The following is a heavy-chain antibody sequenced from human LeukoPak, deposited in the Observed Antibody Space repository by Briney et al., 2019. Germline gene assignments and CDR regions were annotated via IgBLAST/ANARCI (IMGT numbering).Heavy chain of an antibody. CDR2: IWFDGSNK. Sequence: PGGSLRLSCAASGFTFSSYGMHWVRQAPGKGLEWVAIIWFDGSNKWYADSVKGRFAISRDNSKNTLYLQMNSLRVEDTAVYYCARGTGGGYGVPMDHWGQGTLVTVSS. CDR1: GFTFSSYG. CDR3: ARGTGGGYGVPMDH. J-gene: IGHJ4*02. V-gene: IGHV3-33*01. D-gene: IGHD5-12*01.